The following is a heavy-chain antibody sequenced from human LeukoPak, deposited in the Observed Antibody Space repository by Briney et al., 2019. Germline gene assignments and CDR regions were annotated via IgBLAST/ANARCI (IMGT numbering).Heavy chain of an antibody. CDR3: ASRNLEMATSAPGAFDI. J-gene: IGHJ3*02. CDR1: GGSLSSSSYY. CDR2: IYYSGGT. Sequence: PSETLSLTCTVSGGSLSSSSYYWGWIRQPPGEGLEWIGSIYYSGGTYYNPSLKSRVTISVDTSKNQFSLKLSSVTAADTAVYYCASRNLEMATSAPGAFDIWGQGTMVTVSS. D-gene: IGHD5-24*01. V-gene: IGHV4-39*01.